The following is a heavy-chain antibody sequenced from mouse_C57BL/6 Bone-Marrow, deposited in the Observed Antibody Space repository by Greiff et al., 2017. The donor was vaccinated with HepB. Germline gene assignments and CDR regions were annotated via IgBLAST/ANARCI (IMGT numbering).Heavy chain of an antibody. V-gene: IGHV1-54*01. J-gene: IGHJ2*01. Sequence: VQLKESGAELVRPGTSVKVSCKASGYAFTNYLIEWVKQRPGQGLEWIGVINPGSGGTNYNEKFKGKATLTADKSSSTAYMQLSSLTSEDSAVYFCARKRYYFDYWGQGTTLTVSS. CDR1: GYAFTNYL. CDR3: ARKRYYFDY. CDR2: INPGSGGT. D-gene: IGHD1-1*01.